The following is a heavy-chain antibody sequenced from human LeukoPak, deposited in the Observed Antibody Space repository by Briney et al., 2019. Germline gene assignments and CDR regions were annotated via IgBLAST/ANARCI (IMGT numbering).Heavy chain of an antibody. D-gene: IGHD2-15*01. V-gene: IGHV3-30*02. CDR3: ARERDRRGYFDY. CDR2: IQYDGNEK. CDR1: GFTFRSSA. Sequence: GGSLRLSCAASGFTFRSSAMHWVRQAPGKGLEWVTFIQYDGNEKYYADSVKGRLTISRDNSKSTLYLLMNSLRVEDTALYYCARERDRRGYFDYWGQGTLVTVSS. J-gene: IGHJ4*02.